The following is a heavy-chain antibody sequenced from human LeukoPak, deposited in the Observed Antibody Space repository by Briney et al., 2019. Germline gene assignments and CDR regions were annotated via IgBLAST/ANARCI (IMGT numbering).Heavy chain of an antibody. J-gene: IGHJ6*03. CDR3: AREGVVPENYYYYMDV. D-gene: IGHD2-2*01. Sequence: SETLSLTCTVSGGSISSGSYYWSWIREPAGKGLEWIGRIYTSGSTNYNPSLKSRVTMSVDTSKNQFSLKLSSVTAADTAVYYCAREGVVPENYYYYMDVWGKGTTVTVSS. CDR1: GGSISSGSYY. V-gene: IGHV4-61*02. CDR2: IYTSGST.